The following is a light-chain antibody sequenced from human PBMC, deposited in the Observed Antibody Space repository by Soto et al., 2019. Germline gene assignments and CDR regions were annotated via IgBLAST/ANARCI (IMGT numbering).Light chain of an antibody. CDR3: QSYDNNLNGLYV. CDR1: SSNIGAPYD. CDR2: GNT. J-gene: IGLJ1*01. Sequence: QSVLTQPPSVSGAPGQRVTISCTGSSSNIGAPYDVHWYQQLPGTAPKLLIYGNTNRPSGVPDRFSGSKSGTSASLAITGLQAEDEADYYCQSYDNNLNGLYVFGTGTKVTVL. V-gene: IGLV1-40*01.